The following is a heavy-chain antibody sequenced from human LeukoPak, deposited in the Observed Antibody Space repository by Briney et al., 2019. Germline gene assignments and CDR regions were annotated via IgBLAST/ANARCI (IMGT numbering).Heavy chain of an antibody. V-gene: IGHV1-69*05. Sequence: GASVKVSCKASGGTFSSYAISWVRQAPGQGLEWMGGIIPIFGTANYAQKFQGRVTITTDESTSTAYMELSSLRSEDTAVYYCARRAGSTSQYNWFDPWGQGTLVTVSS. D-gene: IGHD2-2*01. CDR3: ARRAGSTSQYNWFDP. CDR2: IIPIFGTA. CDR1: GGTFSSYA. J-gene: IGHJ5*02.